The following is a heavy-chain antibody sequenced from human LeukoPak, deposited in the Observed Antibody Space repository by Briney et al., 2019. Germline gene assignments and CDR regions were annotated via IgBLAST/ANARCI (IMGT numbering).Heavy chain of an antibody. CDR1: GFTFSNAW. D-gene: IGHD1-26*01. J-gene: IGHJ4*02. CDR3: AKDKVGATSPVDY. V-gene: IGHV3-15*01. CDR2: IKSKTDGGTT. Sequence: PGGSLRLSCAASGFTFSNAWMSWVRQAPGKGLEWVGRIKSKTDGGTTDYAAPVKGRFTISRDNSKNTLYLQMNSLRAEDTAVYYCAKDKVGATSPVDYWGQGTLVTVSS.